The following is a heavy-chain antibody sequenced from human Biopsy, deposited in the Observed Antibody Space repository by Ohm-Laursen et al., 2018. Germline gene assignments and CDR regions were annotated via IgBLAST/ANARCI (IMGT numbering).Heavy chain of an antibody. CDR1: GGSISDSTYH. Sequence: GTLSLTCIVSGGSISDSTYHWGWIRQSPGKGLEWIGNIYYSGNTDYSPSLKSRVTIFVDTSNNQFSLKLRSVTAADTAVYYCARQVDFWSGYVDYWGQGTLVAVSS. CDR2: IYYSGNT. V-gene: IGHV4-39*01. D-gene: IGHD3-3*01. CDR3: ARQVDFWSGYVDY. J-gene: IGHJ4*02.